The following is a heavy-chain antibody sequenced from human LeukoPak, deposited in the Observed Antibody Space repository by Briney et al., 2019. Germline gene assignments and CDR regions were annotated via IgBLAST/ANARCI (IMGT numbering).Heavy chain of an antibody. CDR3: ATMPTVTTSGGGG. D-gene: IGHD4-17*01. Sequence: ASVKVSCKASGYTFTSYAMHWVRQAPGQRLEWMGWINAGNGNTKYSQKFQGRVTITRDTSASKAYMELSSLRSEDTDVYYCATMPTVTTSGGGGWGQGTLVTVSS. CDR1: GYTFTSYA. CDR2: INAGNGNT. V-gene: IGHV1-3*01. J-gene: IGHJ4*02.